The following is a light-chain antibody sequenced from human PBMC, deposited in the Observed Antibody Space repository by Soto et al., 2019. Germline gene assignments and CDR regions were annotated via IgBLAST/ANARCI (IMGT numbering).Light chain of an antibody. J-gene: IGLJ2*01. Sequence: QSVLTQPASVSGSPGQSITISCPGTSSDIGGYNYVSWYQQHPGKAPKLMIYDVSNRPSGVSNRFSGSKSGNTASLTISGLQAEDEAVYYCRSYTSSRTLVVFGGGTKLTVL. CDR3: RSYTSSRTLVV. V-gene: IGLV2-14*01. CDR2: DVS. CDR1: SSDIGGYNY.